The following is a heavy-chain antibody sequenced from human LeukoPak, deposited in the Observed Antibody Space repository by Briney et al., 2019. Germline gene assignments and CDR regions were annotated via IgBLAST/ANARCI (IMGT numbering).Heavy chain of an antibody. D-gene: IGHD3-22*01. CDR3: AKAVTYYYDSSGYSTQSYGEFDY. V-gene: IGHV3-23*01. J-gene: IGHJ4*02. Sequence: GGSLRLSCTASGFTLSSYAMSWVRQAPGKGLEWVSAISGSGGSTYYADSVKGRFTISRDNSKNTLYLQMNSLRAEDTAVYYCAKAVTYYYDSSGYSTQSYGEFDYWGQGTLVTVSS. CDR2: ISGSGGST. CDR1: GFTLSSYA.